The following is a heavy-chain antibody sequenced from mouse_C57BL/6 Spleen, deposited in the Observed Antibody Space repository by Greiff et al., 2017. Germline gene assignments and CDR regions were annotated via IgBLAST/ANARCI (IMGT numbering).Heavy chain of an antibody. CDR2: INPGSGGT. V-gene: IGHV1-54*01. CDR3: ARGGYRQGPLMDY. Sequence: VQLVESGAELVRPGTSVKVSCKASGYAFTNYLIEWVKQRPGQGLEWIGVINPGSGGTNYNEKFKGKATLTADKSSSTAYMQLSSLTSEDSAVYFCARGGYRQGPLMDYWGQGTSVTVSS. J-gene: IGHJ4*01. CDR1: GYAFTNYL. D-gene: IGHD2-14*01.